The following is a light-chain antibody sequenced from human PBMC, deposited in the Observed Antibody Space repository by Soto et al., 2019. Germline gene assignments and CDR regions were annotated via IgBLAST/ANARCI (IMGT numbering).Light chain of an antibody. V-gene: IGLV2-8*01. CDR2: EVS. J-gene: IGLJ1*01. CDR1: SSDVGGYNY. Sequence: QSALTQPPSASGSPGQSVTISCIGTSSDVGGYNYVSWYQQYPGKAPKLMIYEVSKRPSGVPGRFSGFKSGNTASLTVSGLQPEDEADYYCTSYAGSDNFCVFGTGTKLTVL. CDR3: TSYAGSDNFCV.